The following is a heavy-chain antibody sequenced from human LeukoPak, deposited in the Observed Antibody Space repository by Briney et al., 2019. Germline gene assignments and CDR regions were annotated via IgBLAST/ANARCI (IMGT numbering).Heavy chain of an antibody. CDR3: TRDHALWSNCFDY. CDR1: GYGFTDYG. Sequence: ASVQVSCKASGYGFTDYGITWVRQAPGQGLEWMGWISGRNGNTNYSQRLQGRVTMTTDTSTSTAYMELRSLTSDDTAVYYCTRDHALWSNCFDYWGQGTLVTVSS. V-gene: IGHV1-18*01. CDR2: ISGRNGNT. J-gene: IGHJ4*02. D-gene: IGHD2/OR15-2a*01.